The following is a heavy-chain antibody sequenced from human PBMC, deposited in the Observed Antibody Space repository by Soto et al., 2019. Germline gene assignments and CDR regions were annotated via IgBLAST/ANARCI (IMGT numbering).Heavy chain of an antibody. CDR2: SYNSGNT. CDR1: GGSISSVGYD. CDR3: ASGPSGDKVDY. J-gene: IGHJ4*02. D-gene: IGHD1-26*01. Sequence: QVQLQESGPGLVEPSQTLSLTCTVSGGSISSVGYDWSWIRQPPGKDLEWIGHSYNSGNTYSNPSLKSRVTISVDTSKNQFSLKLSSVTAADTAVYYCASGPSGDKVDYWGQGTLVTVSS. V-gene: IGHV4-30-4*01.